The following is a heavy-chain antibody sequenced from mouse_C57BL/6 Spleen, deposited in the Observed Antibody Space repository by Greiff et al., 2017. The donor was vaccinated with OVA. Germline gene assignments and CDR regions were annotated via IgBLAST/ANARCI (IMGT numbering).Heavy chain of an antibody. CDR1: GYTFTGYW. Sequence: QVQLQQSGAELMKPGASVKLSCKATGYTFTGYWIEWVKQRPGHGLEWIGEILPGSGSTTYNEKLKGKAPFTADTYSNPASMQLSSLTTDDSAIDYCARRGGYYYGSSSYSMDYWGQGTSVTVSS. J-gene: IGHJ4*01. CDR3: ARRGGYYYGSSSYSMDY. CDR2: ILPGSGST. D-gene: IGHD1-1*01. V-gene: IGHV1-9*01.